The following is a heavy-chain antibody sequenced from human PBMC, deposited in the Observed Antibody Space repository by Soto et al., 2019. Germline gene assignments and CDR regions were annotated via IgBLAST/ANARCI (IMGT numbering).Heavy chain of an antibody. D-gene: IGHD3-22*01. Sequence: SETLSLTCTVSGGSISSGGYYWSWIRQHPGKGLEWIGYIYYSGSTYYNPSLKSRVTISVDTSKNQFSLKLSSVTAADTAVYYCARESRYYDSSGSPSPDPWGQGTLVTVSS. CDR3: ARESRYYDSSGSPSPDP. CDR2: IYYSGST. V-gene: IGHV4-31*03. J-gene: IGHJ5*02. CDR1: GGSISSGGYY.